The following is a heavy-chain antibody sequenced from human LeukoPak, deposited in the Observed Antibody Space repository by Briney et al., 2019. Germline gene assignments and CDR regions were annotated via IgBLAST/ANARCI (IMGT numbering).Heavy chain of an antibody. CDR2: IYYTGNT. J-gene: IGHJ4*02. D-gene: IGHD3/OR15-3a*01. CDR3: ARQTGSGLFTLP. V-gene: IGHV4-39*01. CDR1: GFTFRSYE. Sequence: LRLSCAASGFTFRSYEMNWVRQAPGKGLEWIGSIYYTGNTYYNASLKSRVTISIDTSNNQISLRLISVTATDTAMYYCARQTGSGLFTLPGGQGTLATVSS.